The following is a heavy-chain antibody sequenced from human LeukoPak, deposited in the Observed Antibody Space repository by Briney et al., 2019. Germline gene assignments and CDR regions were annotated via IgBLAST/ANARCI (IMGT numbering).Heavy chain of an antibody. CDR2: ISYDGSNK. Sequence: PGGSLRLSCAASGFTFSSYGMHWVRQAPGKGLEWVAVISYDGSNKYYADSVKGRFTISRDNSKNTLYLQMNSLRAEDTAVYYCAKDRVVYYYDSSGPDYWGQGTLVTVSS. J-gene: IGHJ4*02. V-gene: IGHV3-30*18. CDR1: GFTFSSYG. CDR3: AKDRVVYYYDSSGPDY. D-gene: IGHD3-22*01.